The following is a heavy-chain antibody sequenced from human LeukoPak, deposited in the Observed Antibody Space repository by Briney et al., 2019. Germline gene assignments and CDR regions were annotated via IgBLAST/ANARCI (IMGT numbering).Heavy chain of an antibody. J-gene: IGHJ4*02. Sequence: GGSLRLSCAASGFTFSSYGMRWARHAPGKGLEWMAFIRSDGSNKYYADSVKGRFTISRDNSKNTLYLQMNSLRAEDTAVYYCARILDSAWGELGYWGQGTLVTVSS. CDR2: IRSDGSNK. CDR1: GFTFSSYG. V-gene: IGHV3-30*02. CDR3: ARILDSAWGELGY. D-gene: IGHD6-19*01.